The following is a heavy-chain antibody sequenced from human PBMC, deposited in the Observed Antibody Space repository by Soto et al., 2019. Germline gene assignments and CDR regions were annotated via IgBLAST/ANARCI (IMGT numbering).Heavy chain of an antibody. J-gene: IGHJ6*02. D-gene: IGHD4-17*01. V-gene: IGHV4-34*01. CDR3: ARALRRSTVPRYYYYRMDV. CDR2: INHSGST. CDR1: GGSFSGYY. Sequence: SETLSLTCAVYGGSFSGYYWSWIRQPPGKGLEWIGEINHSGSTNYNPSLKSRVTISVDTSKNQFSLKLSSVTAADTAVYYCARALRRSTVPRYYYYRMDVWGQGTTVTVSS.